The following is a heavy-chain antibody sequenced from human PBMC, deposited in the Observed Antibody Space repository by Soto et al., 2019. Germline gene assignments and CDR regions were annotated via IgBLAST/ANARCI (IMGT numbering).Heavy chain of an antibody. D-gene: IGHD3-10*01. Sequence: PVGSLRLSCAASGFTFGSYSICWVRQAPGKGLEWVSVISGSGDITYYADSVKGRFTISRDNSKNTLYLQMNSLRVEDTAVYFCAKRYYYASGSFDYWGQGTLVTVSS. J-gene: IGHJ4*02. CDR2: ISGSGDIT. CDR3: AKRYYYASGSFDY. V-gene: IGHV3-23*01. CDR1: GFTFGSYS.